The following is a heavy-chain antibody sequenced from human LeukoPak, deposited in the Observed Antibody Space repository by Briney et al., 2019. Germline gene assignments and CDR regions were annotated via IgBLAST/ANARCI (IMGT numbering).Heavy chain of an antibody. CDR2: ISAYNGNT. D-gene: IGHD3-22*01. J-gene: IGHJ4*02. CDR1: SYTFTSYG. CDR3: AREEGKDYYDSRPFDY. Sequence: ASVKVSCKASSYTFTSYGISWVRQAPGQGLEWMGWISAYNGNTNYAQKLQGRVTMTTDTSTSTAYMELRSLRSDDTAVYYCAREEGKDYYDSRPFDYWGQGTLVTVSS. V-gene: IGHV1-18*01.